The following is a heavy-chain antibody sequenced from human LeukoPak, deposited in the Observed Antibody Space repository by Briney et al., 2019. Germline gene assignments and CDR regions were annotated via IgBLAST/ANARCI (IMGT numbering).Heavy chain of an antibody. D-gene: IGHD6-19*01. J-gene: IGHJ4*02. Sequence: GASVKVSCKASGYTFTSYYMHWVRQAAGQGLEWMGIINPSGGSTSYAQKFQGRVTMTRDTSTSTVYMELSSLRSEDTAVYYCARGDLAVAGTFPNDYWGQGTLVTVSS. CDR3: ARGDLAVAGTFPNDY. CDR2: INPSGGST. CDR1: GYTFTSYY. V-gene: IGHV1-46*01.